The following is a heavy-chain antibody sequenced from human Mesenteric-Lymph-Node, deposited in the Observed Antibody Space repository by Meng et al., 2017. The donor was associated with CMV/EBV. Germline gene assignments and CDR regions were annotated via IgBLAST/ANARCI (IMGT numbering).Heavy chain of an antibody. CDR1: GFTFSSYG. Sequence: GESLKISCAASGFTFSSYGMHWVRQAPGKGLEWVAVMSYDGSTKSYADSVKGRFTISRDSSKNTLYLQMNSLRAEDTAVYYCARDCSGTSCYDWGQGTLVTVSS. J-gene: IGHJ4*02. V-gene: IGHV3-30*19. CDR2: MSYDGSTK. CDR3: ARDCSGTSCYD. D-gene: IGHD2-2*01.